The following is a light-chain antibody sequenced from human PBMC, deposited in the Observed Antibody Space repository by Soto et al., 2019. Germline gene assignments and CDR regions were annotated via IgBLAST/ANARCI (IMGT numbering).Light chain of an antibody. CDR3: QQRSNWPLT. CDR2: DAS. CDR1: QSINTY. V-gene: IGKV3-11*01. J-gene: IGKJ4*01. Sequence: EVVLTQSPATLSSSPGESVTLSCRASQSINTYLAWYQQKPVQAPRLLIYDASYRAAGIPSRFSGSGSGTDFTLTISSLEPADFAIYHCQQRSNWPLTFGGGTKVEI.